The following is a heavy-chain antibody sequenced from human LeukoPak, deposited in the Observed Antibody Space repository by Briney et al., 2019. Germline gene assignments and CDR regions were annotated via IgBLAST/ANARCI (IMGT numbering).Heavy chain of an antibody. V-gene: IGHV3-7*01. Sequence: GGSLRLSCAASGSTFSSYWMNWVRQAPGKGLEWVANIKQDGSEKYYVDSVKGRFTISRDNAENSLYLQMNSLRVEDTAVYYCARNTWYCTSGSCYYDYWGQGTLVTVSS. CDR3: ARNTWYCTSGSCYYDY. CDR2: IKQDGSEK. J-gene: IGHJ4*02. CDR1: GSTFSSYW. D-gene: IGHD2-15*01.